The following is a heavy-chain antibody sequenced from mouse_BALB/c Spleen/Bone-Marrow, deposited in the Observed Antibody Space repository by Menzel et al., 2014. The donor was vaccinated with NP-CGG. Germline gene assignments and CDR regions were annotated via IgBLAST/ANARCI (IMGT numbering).Heavy chain of an antibody. V-gene: IGHV4-1*02. CDR1: GFDFSRYW. CDR3: ARLGYYGGFAY. Sequence: DVHLVESGGGLVQPGGSLKLSCAASGFDFSRYWMSWVRQAPGKGLEWIGEINPDSKTINYSPSLKDKFIISRDNAKNTLYLQMNKVRSEGTALYYCARLGYYGGFAYWGQGTLVTVSA. J-gene: IGHJ3*01. D-gene: IGHD2-3*01. CDR2: INPDSKTI.